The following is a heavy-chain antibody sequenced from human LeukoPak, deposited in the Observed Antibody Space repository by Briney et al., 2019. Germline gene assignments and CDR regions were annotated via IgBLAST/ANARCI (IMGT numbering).Heavy chain of an antibody. Sequence: GGSLRLSCAASGFTFSSYSMNWVRQAPGKGLEWVSSISSSSSYIYYADSVKGRFTISRDNAKNSLYLQMNSLRAEDTAVYYYTREQLGIAASYFDYWGQGTLVTVSS. D-gene: IGHD6-13*01. V-gene: IGHV3-21*01. CDR2: ISSSSSYI. CDR3: TREQLGIAASYFDY. J-gene: IGHJ4*02. CDR1: GFTFSSYS.